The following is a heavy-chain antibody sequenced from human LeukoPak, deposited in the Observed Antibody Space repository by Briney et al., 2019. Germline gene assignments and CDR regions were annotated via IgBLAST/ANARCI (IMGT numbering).Heavy chain of an antibody. CDR3: AREGGPYRPLDY. V-gene: IGHV4-4*02. CDR1: GGSITNTNY. CDR2: VNLEGST. J-gene: IGHJ4*02. Sequence: PSETLSLTCGVSGGSITNTNYWTWVRQPPGKGLEWIGEVNLEGSTNYNPSLMGRVAISVDTSENHISLQLTSVTAADTAVYYCAREGGPYRPLDYSGQGTLVTVSS.